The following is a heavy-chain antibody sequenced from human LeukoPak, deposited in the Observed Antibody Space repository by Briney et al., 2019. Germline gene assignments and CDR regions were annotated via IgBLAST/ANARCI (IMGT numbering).Heavy chain of an antibody. Sequence: ASVKVSCKASGYTFTGYYMHWVRQAPGQGLEWMGWVGPYNRKTNYSQKFQGRVTMTTDTSTNTAYLELRTLRSDDTAVYYCARGAPRGVWNFYFDYWGQGTLVTVSS. V-gene: IGHV1-18*04. CDR3: ARGAPRGVWNFYFDY. D-gene: IGHD1-7*01. J-gene: IGHJ4*02. CDR2: VGPYNRKT. CDR1: GYTFTGYY.